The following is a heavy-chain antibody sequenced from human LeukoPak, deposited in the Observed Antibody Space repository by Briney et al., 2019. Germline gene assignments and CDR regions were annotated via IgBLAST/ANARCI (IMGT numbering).Heavy chain of an antibody. CDR1: GGSISSYY. Sequence: SETLSLTCTVSGGSISSYYWSWIRQPPGKGLEWIGYIYYSGSTNYNPSLKSRVTISVDTSKNQFSLKLSSVTAADTAVYYCARVGSYCSGGSCYSYYFDYWGQGTPVTVSS. V-gene: IGHV4-59*01. CDR2: IYYSGST. CDR3: ARVGSYCSGGSCYSYYFDY. D-gene: IGHD2-15*01. J-gene: IGHJ4*02.